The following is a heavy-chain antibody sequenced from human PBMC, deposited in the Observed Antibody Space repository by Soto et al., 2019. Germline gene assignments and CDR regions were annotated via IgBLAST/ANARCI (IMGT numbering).Heavy chain of an antibody. CDR2: IYNSGTT. D-gene: IGHD4-4*01. CDR3: ARVSMSTVSCGFDP. Sequence: SETLSLTCAVSGDSITSNHCNWIRQPPWRGLEWIGYIYNSGTTKYNPSLKSRVIISVDTSKNQLSLKLISVTAADTAVYYCARVSMSTVSCGFDPLGQGTLVTVSS. V-gene: IGHV4-59*01. J-gene: IGHJ5*02. CDR1: GDSITSNH.